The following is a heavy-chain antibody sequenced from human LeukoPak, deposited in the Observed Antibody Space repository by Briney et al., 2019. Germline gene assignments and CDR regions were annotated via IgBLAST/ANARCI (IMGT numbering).Heavy chain of an antibody. J-gene: IGHJ4*02. D-gene: IGHD5-18*01. CDR2: IYYSGST. CDR1: GGSISSYY. CDR3: ARGPNSAAMDY. V-gene: IGHV4-59*01. Sequence: SSETLSLTCTVSGGSISSYYWSWIRQPPGRGLEWIGYIYYSGSTNYNPSLKSRVTISVATSNNQFSLNLSSVTAADTAVYYCARGPNSAAMDYWGQGTLVTVSS.